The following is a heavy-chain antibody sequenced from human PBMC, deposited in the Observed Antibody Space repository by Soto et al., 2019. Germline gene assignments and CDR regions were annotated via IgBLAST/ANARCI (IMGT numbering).Heavy chain of an antibody. CDR1: GFTFSDYY. Sequence: QVQLVESGGGLVKPGGSLRLSCAASGFTFSDYYMSWIRQAPGKGLEWVSHISSSGSTIFYADSVKGRFTISRDNAKNSLYLQMNSLRAEDTAVYYCARDPRYCSSASCYVDYYYYYMDVWGKGTTVTVSS. D-gene: IGHD2-2*01. CDR2: ISSSGSTI. V-gene: IGHV3-11*01. CDR3: ARDPRYCSSASCYVDYYYYYMDV. J-gene: IGHJ6*03.